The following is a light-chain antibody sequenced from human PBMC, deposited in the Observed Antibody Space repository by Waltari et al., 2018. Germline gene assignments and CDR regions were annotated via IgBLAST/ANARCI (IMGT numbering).Light chain of an antibody. V-gene: IGLV3-27*01. CDR3: YSATDNIVL. CDR1: LLAKKY. Sequence: SYDLTQPSSVSVSPGHTARITCSGDLLAKKYTRWFQQKPGQAPVLVIYKDTVRPSGIPERFSGSSSGTTVTLTINGAQAEDEADYYCYSATDNIVLFGGGTKLTVL. CDR2: KDT. J-gene: IGLJ2*01.